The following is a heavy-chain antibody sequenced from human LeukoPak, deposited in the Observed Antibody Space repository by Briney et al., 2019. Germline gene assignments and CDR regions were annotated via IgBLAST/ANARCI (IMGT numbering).Heavy chain of an antibody. CDR1: GLTVSSNY. CDR2: IYSGGNT. CDR3: ARTFVSGDGYKVGYFDY. D-gene: IGHD5-24*01. Sequence: GGSLRLSRAASGLTVSSNYMSWVRQAPGRGLEWVSLIYSGGNTYYADSVRGRFTISRDNSKNTLYLQMNSLSAEDTAVYYCARTFVSGDGYKVGYFDYWGQGTLVTVSS. V-gene: IGHV3-53*01. J-gene: IGHJ4*02.